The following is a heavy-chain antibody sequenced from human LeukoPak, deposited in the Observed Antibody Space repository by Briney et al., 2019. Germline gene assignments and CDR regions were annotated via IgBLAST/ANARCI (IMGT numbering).Heavy chain of an antibody. V-gene: IGHV3-7*01. J-gene: IGHJ5*02. Sequence: GGSLRLSCAASGFTFSSYAMSWVRQAPGKGLEWVANIKQDGSEKYYVDSVKGRFTISRDNAKNSLYLQMNSLRAGDTAVYYCARVFAPIAAAGTLGWFDPWGQGTLVTVSS. CDR1: GFTFSSYA. D-gene: IGHD6-13*01. CDR3: ARVFAPIAAAGTLGWFDP. CDR2: IKQDGSEK.